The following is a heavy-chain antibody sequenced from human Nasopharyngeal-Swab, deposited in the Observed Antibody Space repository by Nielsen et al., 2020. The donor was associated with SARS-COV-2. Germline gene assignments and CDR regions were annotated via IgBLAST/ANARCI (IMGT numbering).Heavy chain of an antibody. CDR1: GGSISTSSDF. CDR3: AGQQLGEDQVPGWGWFDP. CDR2: IYYSGSGST. V-gene: IGHV4-39*01. D-gene: IGHD1-1*01. J-gene: IGHJ5*02. Sequence: SETLSLTCTVSGGSISTSSDFWGWIRQPPGKGLEWIGSIYYSGSGSTYYNPSLRSRLTISVDTSRNQFSLRLSSVTAADTAVYYCAGQQLGEDQVPGWGWFDPWGQGALVTVSS.